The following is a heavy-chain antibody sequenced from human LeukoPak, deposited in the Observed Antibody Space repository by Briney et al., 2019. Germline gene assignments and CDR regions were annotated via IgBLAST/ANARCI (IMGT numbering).Heavy chain of an antibody. J-gene: IGHJ4*02. D-gene: IGHD3-22*01. Sequence: SETLSLTCTVSGGSISIPNSCWGWPPPQQGQEWIGYIYYSGSTNYNPSLKSRVTISVDTSKNQFSLKLSSVTAADTAVYYCAGGSGYYYPPGYWGQGTLVTVSS. CDR3: AGGSGYYYPPGY. V-gene: IGHV4-59*11. CDR2: IYYSGST. CDR1: GGSISIPN.